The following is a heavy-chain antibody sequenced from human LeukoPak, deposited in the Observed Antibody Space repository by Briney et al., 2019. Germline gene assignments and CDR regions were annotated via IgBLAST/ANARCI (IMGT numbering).Heavy chain of an antibody. Sequence: SETLSLTCTVSGGSINYYYWSWIRQTPEKGLEWIGHVFYTGSTSYNPSLKSRVTISVDTSQNQFSLMLTSVTAADTAVYYCVRLRSSGYYSSYYFEYWGRGTLVTVSS. CDR1: GGSINYYY. V-gene: IGHV4-59*01. CDR2: VFYTGST. D-gene: IGHD3-22*01. CDR3: VRLRSSGYYSSYYFEY. J-gene: IGHJ4*02.